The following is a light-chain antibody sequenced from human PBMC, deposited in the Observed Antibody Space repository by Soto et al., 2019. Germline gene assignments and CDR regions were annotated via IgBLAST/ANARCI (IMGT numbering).Light chain of an antibody. V-gene: IGKV3-15*01. CDR3: QKYNNWPRT. CDR1: QSVSSN. CDR2: GVS. J-gene: IGKJ1*01. Sequence: EIVMTQSPATLSVSPGERATLSCRASQSVSSNFAWYQQKPGQAPRLLIHGVSTRATGVPARFSGSASGTEFTLTISSLQSEDVAVYYCQKYNNWPRTFGQGTKVEIK.